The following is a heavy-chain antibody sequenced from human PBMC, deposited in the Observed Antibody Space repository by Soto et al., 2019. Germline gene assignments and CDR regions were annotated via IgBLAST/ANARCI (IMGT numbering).Heavy chain of an antibody. CDR2: ISSSSSTI. J-gene: IGHJ4*02. CDR3: ARGSPYQFLEWFTPGLSPRILFDY. D-gene: IGHD3-3*01. CDR1: GFTFSSYS. V-gene: IGHV3-48*01. Sequence: PGGSLRLSCAASGFTFSSYSMNWVRQAPGKGLEWVSYISSSSSTIYYADSVKGRFTISRDNAKNSLYLQMNSLRAEDTAVYYCARGSPYQFLEWFTPGLSPRILFDYWGQGTLVTVSS.